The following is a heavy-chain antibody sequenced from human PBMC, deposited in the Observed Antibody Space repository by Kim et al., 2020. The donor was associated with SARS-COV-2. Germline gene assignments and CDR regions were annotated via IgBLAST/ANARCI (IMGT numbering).Heavy chain of an antibody. Sequence: GGSLRLSCAASGFMFSGYGMHWVRQAPGKGLEWVAMISNDGSSDHHADALQGRFIISRDNSKKTLYLQMNSLRIDDTAVYYCVRGRDGTPMDYRLGYWGQGTLVTVSS. V-gene: IGHV3-30*03. CDR1: GFMFSGYG. CDR3: VRGRDGTPMDYRLGY. CDR2: ISNDGSSD. J-gene: IGHJ4*02. D-gene: IGHD5-18*01.